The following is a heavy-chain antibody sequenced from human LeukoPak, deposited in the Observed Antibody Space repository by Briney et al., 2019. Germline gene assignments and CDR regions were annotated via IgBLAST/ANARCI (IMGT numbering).Heavy chain of an antibody. CDR1: GGTFSSYA. CDR2: IIPIFGTA. J-gene: IGHJ4*02. D-gene: IGHD3-22*01. V-gene: IGHV1-69*01. CDR3: ARVGSSGYYLSYFDY. Sequence: SVKVSCKASGGTFSSYAISWVRQAPGQGLEWMGGIIPIFGTANYAQKFQGRVTITADESTSTAYMELSSLRSEDTAVYYCARVGSSGYYLSYFDYWGQGTLVTVSP.